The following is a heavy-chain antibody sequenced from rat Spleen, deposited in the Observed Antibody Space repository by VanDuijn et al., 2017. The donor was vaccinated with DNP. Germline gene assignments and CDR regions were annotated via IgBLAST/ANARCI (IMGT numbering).Heavy chain of an antibody. CDR3: TTGGWYFDF. J-gene: IGHJ1*01. CDR2: ISYDGSST. Sequence: EVQLVESGGGLVQPGRSMKLSCAASGFTFSNYDMAWVRQAPKKGLEWVATISYDGSSTYYRDSVKGRFTISRDNAKSTLYLQMDSLRSEDTATYYCTTGGWYFDFWGPGTMVTVSS. CDR1: GFTFSNYD. V-gene: IGHV5-7*01.